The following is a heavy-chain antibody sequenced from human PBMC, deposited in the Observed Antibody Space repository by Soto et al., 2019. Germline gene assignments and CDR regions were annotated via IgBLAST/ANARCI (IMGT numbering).Heavy chain of an antibody. CDR1: GFTFSDFE. CDR3: ARRTGTAPRFDY. D-gene: IGHD1-7*01. Sequence: QVQLVESGGGVVQPGRSLRLSCSASGFTFSDFEMYWVRQAPGKGLDWVSFISYDGSNQYYAGSVKGRFTVSRDNSKNTLFLLMNSVRPEDTAVYFCARRTGTAPRFDYWGQGTLVTVSS. J-gene: IGHJ4*02. CDR2: ISYDGSNQ. V-gene: IGHV3-30-3*01.